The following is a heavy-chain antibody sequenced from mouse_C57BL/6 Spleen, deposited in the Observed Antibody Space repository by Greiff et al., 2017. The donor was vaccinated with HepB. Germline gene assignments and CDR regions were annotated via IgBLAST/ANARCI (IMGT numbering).Heavy chain of an antibody. CDR1: GYTFTSYW. Sequence: QVQLQQPGAELVRPGSSVKLSCKTSGYTFTSYWMHWVKQRPIQGLEWIGNIDPSDSETHYNQKFKDKATLTVDKSSSTAYMQLSSLTSEDSAVYYCAKRDYYATGMDCWGQGTSVTISS. D-gene: IGHD1-1*01. CDR2: IDPSDSET. J-gene: IGHJ4*01. V-gene: IGHV1-52*01. CDR3: AKRDYYATGMDC.